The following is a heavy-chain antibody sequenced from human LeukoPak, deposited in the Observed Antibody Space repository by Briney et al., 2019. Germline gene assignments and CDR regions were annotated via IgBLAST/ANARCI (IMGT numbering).Heavy chain of an antibody. CDR2: IKPDGSDK. J-gene: IGHJ4*02. CDR1: GFTFSISW. Sequence: PGGSLRLSCEASGFTFSISWMTWVRQAPGKGLEWVAHIKPDGSDKYYVDSVKGRFTIARDNAKNSLFLHMNSLKDEDTSVYYCASSRNWGQGTLVTVSS. V-gene: IGHV3-7*02. CDR3: ASSRN.